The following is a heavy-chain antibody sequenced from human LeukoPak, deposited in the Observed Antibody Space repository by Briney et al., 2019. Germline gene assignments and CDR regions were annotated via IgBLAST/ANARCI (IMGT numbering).Heavy chain of an antibody. Sequence: ASVKVSCKASGGTFSSYAISWVRQAPGQGLEGMGGIIPIFGTENYAQKFQGRVTITADKSTSTAYMELSSLRSEDTAVYYCASSMRADSDLGYYYDNSGTYEHWGQGTLVTVSS. CDR2: IIPIFGTE. D-gene: IGHD3-22*01. CDR3: ASSMRADSDLGYYYDNSGTYEH. J-gene: IGHJ1*01. CDR1: GGTFSSYA. V-gene: IGHV1-69*06.